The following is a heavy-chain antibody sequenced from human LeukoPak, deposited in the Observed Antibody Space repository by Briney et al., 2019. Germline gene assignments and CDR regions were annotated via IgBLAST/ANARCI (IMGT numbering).Heavy chain of an antibody. CDR2: IYYSGST. CDR1: GDSISSSSYY. CDR3: ARPDRYGSYSDY. J-gene: IGHJ4*02. Sequence: PSETLSLTCTVSGDSISSSSYYWGWIRQPPGKGLEWIGSIYYSGSTYYNPSLKSRVTISVDTSKNQFSLKPRSVTAADTAVYYCARPDRYGSYSDYWGQGTLVTVSS. V-gene: IGHV4-39*01. D-gene: IGHD1-26*01.